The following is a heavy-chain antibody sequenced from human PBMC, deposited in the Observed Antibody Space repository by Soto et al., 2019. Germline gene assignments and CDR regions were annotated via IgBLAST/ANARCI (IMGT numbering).Heavy chain of an antibody. CDR2: VHSSGST. Sequence: PSETLSLTCSVFGASLGDHYWTWIRQSPDKGLEWIGEVHSSGSTDFNPSLKGRLTLSFDTSKNQFSLKVASVTAADTAVYYCAWGKSSGYRVGHRKFFYYGLDVWGQGTTVTVSS. J-gene: IGHJ6*02. CDR3: AWGKSSGYRVGHRKFFYYGLDV. CDR1: GASLGDHY. D-gene: IGHD5-18*01. V-gene: IGHV4-34*01.